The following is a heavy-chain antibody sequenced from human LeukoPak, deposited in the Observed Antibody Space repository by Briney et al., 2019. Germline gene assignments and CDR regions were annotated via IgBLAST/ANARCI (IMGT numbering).Heavy chain of an antibody. CDR1: DITSSSYG. D-gene: IGHD6-13*01. Sequence: PGGLLRLSCAASDITSSSYGMHWVRKAPGKGQERVAVIWYDASNKYYADSVKGRFTISRDNSKNTLYLQINSMRAETTTVYYGARDWDIAAAARYFHYWGQGTLVTVSS. CDR2: IWYDASNK. V-gene: IGHV3-33*01. CDR3: ARDWDIAAAARYFHY. J-gene: IGHJ4*02.